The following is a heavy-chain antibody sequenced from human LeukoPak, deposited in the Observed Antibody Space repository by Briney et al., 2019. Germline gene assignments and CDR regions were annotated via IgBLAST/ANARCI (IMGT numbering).Heavy chain of an antibody. J-gene: IGHJ4*02. Sequence: SETLSLTCTVSGGSISSNYWSWIRQPAGKGLEWIGRVYTSGSTNYNPSLKSRVTMSVDTSKNQFSLKLSSVTAADTALYYCARGPNFWSGYEFDYWGQETLVTVSS. CDR2: VYTSGST. D-gene: IGHD3-3*01. V-gene: IGHV4-4*07. CDR1: GGSISSNY. CDR3: ARGPNFWSGYEFDY.